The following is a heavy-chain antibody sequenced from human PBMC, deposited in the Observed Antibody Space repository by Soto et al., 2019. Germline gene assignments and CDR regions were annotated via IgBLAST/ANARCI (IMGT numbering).Heavy chain of an antibody. V-gene: IGHV4-61*01. D-gene: IGHD2-8*01. CDR2: VYNSRST. Sequence: SETLSLTCTVSGGSVSSGNFFWSWIRQPPGKGLEWVGYVYNSRSTKYNPSLKSRVTVSVDTSKNQFSLKMSSVTAADTAVYYCARGLMVTYYFDYWGQGTLVTVSS. CDR3: ARGLMVTYYFDY. J-gene: IGHJ4*02. CDR1: GGSVSSGNFF.